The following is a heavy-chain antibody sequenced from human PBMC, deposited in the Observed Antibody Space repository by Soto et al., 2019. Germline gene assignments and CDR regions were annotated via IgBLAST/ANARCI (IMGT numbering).Heavy chain of an antibody. Sequence: QVQLVESGGGVVQPGMSLTLSCAASAFSFSSHAMHWVRQAPGKGLEWVAVISDDGKNKFYADSVKGRFTISRDNVKNMLYLQMNSLRAEDTAFHYCARDFCTSTNCYFRGIDYWGQGTLVTVSS. V-gene: IGHV3-30*04. CDR2: ISDDGKNK. J-gene: IGHJ4*02. CDR3: ARDFCTSTNCYFRGIDY. CDR1: AFSFSSHA. D-gene: IGHD2-2*01.